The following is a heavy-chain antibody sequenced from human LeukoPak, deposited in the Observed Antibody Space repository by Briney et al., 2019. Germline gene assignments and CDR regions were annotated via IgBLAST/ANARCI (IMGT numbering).Heavy chain of an antibody. D-gene: IGHD3-22*01. J-gene: IGHJ4*02. Sequence: ASVKVSCKASGYTFTSYDINWVLQATGQGLEWMGWMNPNSGNTGYAQKFQGRVTITRNTSISTAYMELSSLRSEDTAVYYCARGPYYYDSRGGYYFDYWGQGTLVTVSS. CDR2: MNPNSGNT. CDR1: GYTFTSYD. CDR3: ARGPYYYDSRGGYYFDY. V-gene: IGHV1-8*03.